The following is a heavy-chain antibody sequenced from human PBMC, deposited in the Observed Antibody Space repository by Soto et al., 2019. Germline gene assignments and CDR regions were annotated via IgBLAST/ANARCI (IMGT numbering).Heavy chain of an antibody. CDR1: GFTFSSYA. D-gene: IGHD6-13*01. V-gene: IGHV3-23*01. Sequence: EVQLLESGGDLVQPGGSLRLSCAASGFTFSSYALSWVRQAPGKGLEWVSVISGSGGSTYYAESVKGRFTISRDNSKNKVYLQMDRLRAEGTGVNYCANGRIKAAGRGGFDHWGQGILVTVSS. CDR2: ISGSGGST. J-gene: IGHJ4*02. CDR3: ANGRIKAAGRGGFDH.